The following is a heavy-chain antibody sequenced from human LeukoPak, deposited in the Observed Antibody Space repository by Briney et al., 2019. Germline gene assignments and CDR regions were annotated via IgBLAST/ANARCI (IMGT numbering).Heavy chain of an antibody. CDR1: GFTFSSYS. CDR3: ARGQYYYGSGSYYNAFDY. D-gene: IGHD3-10*01. J-gene: IGHJ4*02. Sequence: GGSLRLSCAASGFTFSSYSMNWVRQAPGKGLEWVSYISSSGSTIYYADSVKGRFTISRDNAKNSLYLQMNSLRAEDTAVYYCARGQYYYGSGSYYNAFDYWGQGTLVTVSS. CDR2: ISSSGSTI. V-gene: IGHV3-48*04.